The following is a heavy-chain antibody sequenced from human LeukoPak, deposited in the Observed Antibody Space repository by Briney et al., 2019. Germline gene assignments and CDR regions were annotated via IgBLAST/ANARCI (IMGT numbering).Heavy chain of an antibody. CDR1: GFTFSSYS. J-gene: IGHJ4*02. CDR3: ARESGYDSEFDY. CDR2: ISSSSSYI. Sequence: GGSLRLSCAASGFTFSSYSMNWVRRAPGKGLEWVSSISSSSSYIYYADSVKGRFTISRDNAKNSLYLQMNSLRAEDTAVYYCARESGYDSEFDYWGQGTLVTVSS. D-gene: IGHD5-12*01. V-gene: IGHV3-21*01.